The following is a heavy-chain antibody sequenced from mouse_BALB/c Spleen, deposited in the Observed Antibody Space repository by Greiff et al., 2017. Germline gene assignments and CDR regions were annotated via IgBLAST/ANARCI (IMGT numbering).Heavy chain of an antibody. CDR2: IWSGGST. Sequence: VMLVESGPGLVQPSQSLSITCTVSGFSLTSYGVHWVRQSPGKGLEWLGVIWSGGSTDYNAAFISRLSISKDNSKSQVFFKMNSLQANDTAIYYCARIRRGYYDYDAFAYWGQGTLVTVSA. D-gene: IGHD2-4*01. CDR3: ARIRRGYYDYDAFAY. CDR1: GFSLTSYG. J-gene: IGHJ3*01. V-gene: IGHV2-2*02.